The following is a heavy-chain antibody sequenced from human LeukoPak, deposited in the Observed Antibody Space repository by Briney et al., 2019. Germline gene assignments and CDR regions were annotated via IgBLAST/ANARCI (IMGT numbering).Heavy chain of an antibody. J-gene: IGHJ4*02. CDR1: GGSISSYY. CDR3: ARGGGYYDSGPFDY. D-gene: IGHD3-22*01. V-gene: IGHV4-59*01. Sequence: SETLSLTCTVSGGSISSYYWSWIRQPPGKGLEWIGYIYYSGSTNYNPSLKSRVTISVDTSKNQSSLKLSSVTAADTAVYYCARGGGYYDSGPFDYWGQGTLVTVSS. CDR2: IYYSGST.